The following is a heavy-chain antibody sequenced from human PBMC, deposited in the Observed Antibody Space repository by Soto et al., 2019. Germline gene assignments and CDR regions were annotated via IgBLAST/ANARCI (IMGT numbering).Heavy chain of an antibody. V-gene: IGHV4-34*01. D-gene: IGHD1-26*01. CDR1: GGSFSGYY. CDR2: INHSGST. J-gene: IGHJ6*02. CDR3: ARLKSGSYRRGYYDGMDV. Sequence: SETLSLTCAVYGGSFSGYYWSWIRQPPGKGLEWIGEINHSGSTNYNPSLKSRVTISVDTSKNQFSLKLSSVTAADTAVYYCARLKSGSYRRGYYDGMDVWGQGTTVT.